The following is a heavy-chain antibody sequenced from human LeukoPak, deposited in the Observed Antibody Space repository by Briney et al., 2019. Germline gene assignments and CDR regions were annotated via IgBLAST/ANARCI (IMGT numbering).Heavy chain of an antibody. Sequence: SETLSLTFTVSGGSISSGSYYWSWIRQPAGKGLEWIGRIYTSGSTNYNPSLKSRVTISVDTSKNQFSLKLSSVTAADTAVYYCARDSRAYYYYYMDVWGKGTTVTVSS. CDR1: GGSISSGSYY. CDR2: IYTSGST. CDR3: ARDSRAYYYYYMDV. J-gene: IGHJ6*03. V-gene: IGHV4-61*02.